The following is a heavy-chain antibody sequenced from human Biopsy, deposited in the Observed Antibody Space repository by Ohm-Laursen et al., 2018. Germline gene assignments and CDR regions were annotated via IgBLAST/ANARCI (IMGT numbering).Heavy chain of an antibody. CDR3: ARHPTGFWFDP. Sequence: GTLSLTCTVSGDSVSSNVAYWAWIRQPPGKGLGSIGSIFYSGITYYNPSLQSRVTMSVDTSKNQFSLNLTSVTAADTAVYYCARHPTGFWFDPWGQGTLVIVSS. J-gene: IGHJ5*02. CDR2: IFYSGIT. CDR1: GDSVSSNVAY. V-gene: IGHV4-39*01.